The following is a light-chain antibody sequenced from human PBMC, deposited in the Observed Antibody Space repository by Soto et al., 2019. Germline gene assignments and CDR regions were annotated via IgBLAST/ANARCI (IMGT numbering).Light chain of an antibody. J-gene: IGKJ1*01. CDR2: VAS. Sequence: DIQMAQSPSSLSASIGDRVTITCRASQGISEYLAWYQQRPGNAPNLLIYVASILQSGVPSRFSGSGSGTHFTLTISSLQPEDVATYYCHSYNSIPRTFGQGTTVEIK. V-gene: IGKV1-27*01. CDR3: HSYNSIPRT. CDR1: QGISEY.